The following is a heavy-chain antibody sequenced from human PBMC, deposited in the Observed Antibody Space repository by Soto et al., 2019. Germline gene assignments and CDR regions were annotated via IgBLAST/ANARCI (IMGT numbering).Heavy chain of an antibody. Sequence: SETLSLTCTVSGGSISSSSYYWGWIRQPPGKGLEWIGSIYYSGSTYYNPSLKSRVTISVDTSKNQFSLKLSSVTAADTAVYYCARQRYCGGDCYIDYYGMDVWGQGTTVTGSS. J-gene: IGHJ6*02. V-gene: IGHV4-39*01. CDR2: IYYSGST. CDR1: GGSISSSSYY. CDR3: ARQRYCGGDCYIDYYGMDV. D-gene: IGHD2-21*02.